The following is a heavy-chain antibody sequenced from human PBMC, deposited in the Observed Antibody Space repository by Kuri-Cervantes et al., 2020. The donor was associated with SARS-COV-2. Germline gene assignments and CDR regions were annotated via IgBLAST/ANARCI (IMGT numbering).Heavy chain of an antibody. CDR3: ARGTSGRDDFWSGYYVGYYYYYGMDV. Sequence: GSLRLSCAVYGGSFSGYYWSWIRLPPGKGLEWIGEINHSGSTNYNPSLKSRVTISVDTSKNQFSLKLSSVTAADTAVYYCARGTSGRDDFWSGYYVGYYYYYGMDVWGQGTTVTVSS. CDR1: GGSFSGYY. J-gene: IGHJ6*02. D-gene: IGHD3-3*01. V-gene: IGHV4-34*01. CDR2: INHSGST.